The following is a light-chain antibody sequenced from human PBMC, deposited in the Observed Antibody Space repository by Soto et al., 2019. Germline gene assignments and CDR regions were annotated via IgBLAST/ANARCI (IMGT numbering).Light chain of an antibody. V-gene: IGKV1-39*01. CDR3: QQSYSTPRWA. CDR2: AAS. CDR1: QSISTY. Sequence: DIQMTQSPSSLSASVGDRFTITCRSSQSISTYLNWYQQKPGKAPNLLIFAASTLQSGVPSRFSGSGSGTDFTLTISSLQPEDFATYYCQQSYSTPRWAFGQGTKVDIK. J-gene: IGKJ1*01.